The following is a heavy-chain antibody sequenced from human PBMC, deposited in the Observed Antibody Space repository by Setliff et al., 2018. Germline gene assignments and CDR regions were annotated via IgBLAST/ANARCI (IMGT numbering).Heavy chain of an antibody. CDR2: ISTSGNT. V-gene: IGHV4-4*07. J-gene: IGHJ6*02. D-gene: IGHD5-12*01. CDR3: ARDQWVRSPPLYFSYSMDV. CDR1: GGSIINSYY. Sequence: SETLSLTCTVSGGSIINSYYWSWIRQPAGKGLEWIGRISTSGNTNYNPSLKSRVTVSLDTSMNQFSLKLTSMTAADTAVYYCARDQWVRSPPLYFSYSMDVWGQGTTVTVSS.